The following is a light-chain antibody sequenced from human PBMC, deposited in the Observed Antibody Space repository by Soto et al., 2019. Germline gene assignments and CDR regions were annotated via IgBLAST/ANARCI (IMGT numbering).Light chain of an antibody. CDR2: GAS. CDR1: QTVNNK. Sequence: EILMTQAPATLSVSPGERGTLSCRATQTVNNKVVWYQHKPGQAPRLLIYGASTRATGIPARFSGSGSGTEFTLSISSLQSEDFAVYYCQQYNSWPPITFGQGTRLEIK. CDR3: QQYNSWPPIT. V-gene: IGKV3-15*01. J-gene: IGKJ5*01.